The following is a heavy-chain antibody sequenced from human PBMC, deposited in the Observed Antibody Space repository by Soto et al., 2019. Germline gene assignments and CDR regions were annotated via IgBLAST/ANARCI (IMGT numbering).Heavy chain of an antibody. CDR3: ARGYCSSTSCYGRPKNWFDP. D-gene: IGHD2-2*01. CDR1: GGSFSGYY. Sequence: SETLSLTCAVYGGSFSGYYWSWIRQPPGKGLEWIGEINHSGSTNYNPSLKSRVTISVDTSKNQFSLKLSSVTAADTAVYYCARGYCSSTSCYGRPKNWFDPWGQGTLVTVSS. V-gene: IGHV4-34*01. J-gene: IGHJ5*02. CDR2: INHSGST.